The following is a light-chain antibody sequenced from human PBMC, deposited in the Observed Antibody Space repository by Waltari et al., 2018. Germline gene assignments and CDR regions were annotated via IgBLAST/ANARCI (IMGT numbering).Light chain of an antibody. CDR2: DAS. V-gene: IGKV1-33*01. J-gene: IGKJ3*01. CDR1: QDISNY. Sequence: DIQMTQSPSSLSASVGDRVTITCRASQDISNYLNWYQQKPGKAPKLLIYDASNLETGVPSRFSGSGSGTDFTFTISSLQPEDIATYYCQQYDNLPHFGPGTKVDIK. CDR3: QQYDNLPH.